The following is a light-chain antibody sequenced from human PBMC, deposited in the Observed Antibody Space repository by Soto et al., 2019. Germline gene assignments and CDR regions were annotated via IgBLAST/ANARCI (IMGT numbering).Light chain of an antibody. CDR3: QQYSNWPPLYT. J-gene: IGKJ2*01. CDR2: DAS. CDR1: QSVSSY. Sequence: EIVMTQSPATLSVSPGERATLSCRASQSVSSYLAWYQQKPGLPPRLLIYDASTRATGIPDSFSGSGSGTDFTLTISSLQSADFAVYSCQQYSNWPPLYTFGRGTKLEIK. V-gene: IGKV3-15*01.